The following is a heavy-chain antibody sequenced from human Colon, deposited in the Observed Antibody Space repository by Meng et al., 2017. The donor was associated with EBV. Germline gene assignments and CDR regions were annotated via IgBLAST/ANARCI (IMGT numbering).Heavy chain of an antibody. CDR2: MYDSGSA. V-gene: IGHV4-61*08. CDR1: GASVSSNDYH. J-gene: IGHJ4*02. CDR3: ASSHSSKVGARRLDY. D-gene: IGHD1-26*01. Sequence: QVPPRVSGPGRVMPSETLPLTRPVSGASVSSNDYHRCWIRHPPGKGLEWIGCMYDSGSAKYNPSLNSRVTISVDTSKKQFSLKLTSVTAADTAVYYCASSHSSKVGARRLDYWGQGTLVTVSS.